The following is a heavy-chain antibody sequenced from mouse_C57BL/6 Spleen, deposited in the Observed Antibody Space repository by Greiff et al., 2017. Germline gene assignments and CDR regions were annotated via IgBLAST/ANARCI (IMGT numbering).Heavy chain of an antibody. J-gene: IGHJ4*01. CDR3: TRDGGYFPMDY. D-gene: IGHD2-3*01. CDR2: ISSGGDYI. V-gene: IGHV5-9-1*02. Sequence: EVQVVESGEGLVKPGGSLKLSCAASGFTFSSYAMSWVRQTPEKRLEWVAYISSGGDYIYYADTVKGRFTISRDNARNTLYLQMSSLKSEDTAMYYCTRDGGYFPMDYWGQGTSVTVSS. CDR1: GFTFSSYA.